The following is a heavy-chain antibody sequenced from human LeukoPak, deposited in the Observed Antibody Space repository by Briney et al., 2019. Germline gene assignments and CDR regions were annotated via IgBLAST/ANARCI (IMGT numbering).Heavy chain of an antibody. Sequence: PGRSLRLSCAASGFTFSSYGMHWVRQAPGKGLEWVAVISYDGSYKYYADSVKGRFTISRDNSKNTLYLQMNSLRAEDTAVYYCARATGGGWKNDAFDIWGQGTMVTVSS. V-gene: IGHV3-30*19. CDR2: ISYDGSYK. D-gene: IGHD6-19*01. CDR1: GFTFSSYG. CDR3: ARATGGGWKNDAFDI. J-gene: IGHJ3*02.